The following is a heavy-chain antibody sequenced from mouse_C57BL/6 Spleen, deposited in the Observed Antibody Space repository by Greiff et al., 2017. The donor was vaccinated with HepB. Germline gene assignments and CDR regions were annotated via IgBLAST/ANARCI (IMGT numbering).Heavy chain of an antibody. CDR3: ARELYSSYWYFDF. CDR1: GYTFTSYW. J-gene: IGHJ1*03. Sequence: VQLQQSGAELVKPGASVKLSCKASGYTFTSYWITWVKQRPGQGLEWIGDIYPGSGSTNYNEKFKSKATLTVDTSSSTAYMQLSSLTSEDSAVYYCARELYSSYWYFDFWGTGTTVTVSS. D-gene: IGHD2-5*01. CDR2: IYPGSGST. V-gene: IGHV1-55*01.